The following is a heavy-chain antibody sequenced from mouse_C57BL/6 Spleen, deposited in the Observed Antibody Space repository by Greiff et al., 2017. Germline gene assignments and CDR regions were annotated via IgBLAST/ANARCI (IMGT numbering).Heavy chain of an antibody. CDR1: GYTFTSYW. V-gene: IGHV1-64*01. CDR3: ARPLPTRGYAMDY. CDR2: IQPNSGST. J-gene: IGHJ4*01. Sequence: VQLQQPGAELVKPGASVSLSCTASGYTFTSYWMHWVKQRPGQGLVWIGMIQPNSGSTNYNAKFKSKATLTVDKSSSTAYMQLSSLTSEDSAVYYCARPLPTRGYAMDYWGQGTSVTVAS. D-gene: IGHD5-5*01.